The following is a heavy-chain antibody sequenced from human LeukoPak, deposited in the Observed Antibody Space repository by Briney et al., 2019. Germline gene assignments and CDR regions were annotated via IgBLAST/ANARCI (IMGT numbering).Heavy chain of an antibody. V-gene: IGHV4-30-4*01. CDR1: GGSISSGNYY. D-gene: IGHD6-6*01. CDR3: ARKYPDHWFDP. Sequence: SETLSLTCTVSGGSISSGNYYWSWIRQPPGKGLEWIGYIFYLGSIYYNPSLKSRVSISVNTFKNQFSLKLTAVTAADTAVYYCARKYPDHWFDPWGQGTLVTVSS. CDR2: IFYLGSI. J-gene: IGHJ5*02.